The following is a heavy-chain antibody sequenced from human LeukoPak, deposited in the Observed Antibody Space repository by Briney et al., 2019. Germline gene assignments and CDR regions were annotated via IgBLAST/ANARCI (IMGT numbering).Heavy chain of an antibody. CDR3: ARDPLYYHDSSSYTPWVDY. D-gene: IGHD3-22*01. V-gene: IGHV1-69*05. J-gene: IGHJ4*02. CDR2: IIPIFGTA. Sequence: SVKVSCKASGGTFSSYAISWVRQAPGQGLEWMERIIPIFGTANYAQKFQGRVTITTDESTTTAYMKLSSLRSEDTAVYYCARDPLYYHDSSSYTPWVDYWGQGTLVTVSS. CDR1: GGTFSSYA.